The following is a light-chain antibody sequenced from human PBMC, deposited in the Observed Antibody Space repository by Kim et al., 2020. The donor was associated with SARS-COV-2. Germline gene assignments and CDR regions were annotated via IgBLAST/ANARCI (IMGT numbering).Light chain of an antibody. Sequence: DIQLTQSPSFLSASVGDRVTITCRASQDISSYLAWYHQKPGKAPKLLIYHTSILQSGVPSRFSGSGSGTEFTLTISSLQPEDFATYYCQQFNTYPLTFGQGTRLGIK. CDR2: HTS. J-gene: IGKJ5*01. CDR3: QQFNTYPLT. V-gene: IGKV1-9*01. CDR1: QDISSY.